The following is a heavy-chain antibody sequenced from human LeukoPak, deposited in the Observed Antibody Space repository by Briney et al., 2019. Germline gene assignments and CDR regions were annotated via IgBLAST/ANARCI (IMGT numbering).Heavy chain of an antibody. CDR2: ISSSSSYI. V-gene: IGHV3-21*01. CDR1: GFTFSSYS. CDR3: ARGTSGYSSFDY. J-gene: IGHJ4*02. D-gene: IGHD3-3*01. Sequence: GGSLRLSCAASGFTFSSYSMNWVRQAPGKGLEWVSSISSSSSYIYYADSVKGRFTISRDNSKNTLYLQMNSLRAEDTAVYYCARGTSGYSSFDYWGQGTLVTVSS.